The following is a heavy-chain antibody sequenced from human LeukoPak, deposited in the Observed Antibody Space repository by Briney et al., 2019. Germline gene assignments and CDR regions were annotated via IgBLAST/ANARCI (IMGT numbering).Heavy chain of an antibody. CDR2: ISSSGSTI. CDR3: AELGITMIGGV. Sequence: PGGSLRLSCAASGFTFSSYGMSWVRQAPGKGLERVSAISSSGSTIYYADSVKGRFTISRDNAKNSLYLQMNSLRAEDTAVYYCAELGITMIGGVWGKGTTVTISS. D-gene: IGHD3-10*02. CDR1: GFTFSSYG. J-gene: IGHJ6*04. V-gene: IGHV3-48*04.